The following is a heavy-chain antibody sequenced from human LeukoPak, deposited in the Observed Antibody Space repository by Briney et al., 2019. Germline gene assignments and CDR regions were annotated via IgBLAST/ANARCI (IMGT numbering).Heavy chain of an antibody. CDR1: GYTFTSCY. CDR2: INPNGGST. D-gene: IGHD1-26*01. V-gene: IGHV1-46*01. CDR3: ARGPPSGSYLDY. J-gene: IGHJ4*02. Sequence: ASVKVSCKASGYTFTSCYMHWVRQAPGQGLEWMGIINPNGGSTSYAQKFQGRVTMTRDMSTSTVYMELSSLRSEDTAVYYCARGPPSGSYLDYWGQGTLVTVSS.